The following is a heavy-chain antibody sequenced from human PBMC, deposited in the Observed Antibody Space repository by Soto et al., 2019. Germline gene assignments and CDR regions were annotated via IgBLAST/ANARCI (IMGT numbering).Heavy chain of an antibody. D-gene: IGHD3-22*01. CDR3: ARERLDKSGYYYYMDV. CDR1: GGSISSGGYY. V-gene: IGHV4-31*03. Sequence: QVQLQESGPGLVKPSQTLSLTCTVSGGSISSGGYYWSWIRQHPGKGLEWIGYIYYSGSTYYNPSLKSRVTISVDTSKNLFSLKLSSVTAADTAVYYCARERLDKSGYYYYMDVWGKGTTVTVSS. J-gene: IGHJ6*03. CDR2: IYYSGST.